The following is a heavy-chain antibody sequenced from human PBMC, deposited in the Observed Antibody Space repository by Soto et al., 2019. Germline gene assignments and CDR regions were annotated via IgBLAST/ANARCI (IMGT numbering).Heavy chain of an antibody. Sequence: PSETLSLTCAVYGGSFSGYYWSWIRQPPGKGLEWIGEINHSGSINYNPSLKSRVTMSMDTSKNQFSLKLTSVTAADTAVYYCARDPRDIVATKFDYWGQGTLVTVSS. J-gene: IGHJ4*02. CDR2: INHSGSI. D-gene: IGHD5-12*01. V-gene: IGHV4-34*01. CDR1: GGSFSGYY. CDR3: ARDPRDIVATKFDY.